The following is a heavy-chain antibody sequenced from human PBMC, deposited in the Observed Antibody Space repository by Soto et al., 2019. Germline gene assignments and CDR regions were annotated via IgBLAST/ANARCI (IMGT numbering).Heavy chain of an antibody. V-gene: IGHV4-4*02. J-gene: IGHJ4*02. Sequence: QVQLQESGPGLVKPSGTLSLTCAVSGGSISSSNWWSWVRQPPGKGLEWIGEIYHSGSTNYNRSLKSRVTISVDKSKHQFSLKLSSVTAADTAVYYCARLWFGELSYPYFDYWGQGTLVTVSS. D-gene: IGHD3-10*01. CDR3: ARLWFGELSYPYFDY. CDR2: IYHSGST. CDR1: GGSISSSNW.